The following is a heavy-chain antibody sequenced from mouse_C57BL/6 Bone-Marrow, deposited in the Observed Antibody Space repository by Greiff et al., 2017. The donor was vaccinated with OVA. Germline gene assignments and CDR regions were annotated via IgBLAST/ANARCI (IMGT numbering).Heavy chain of an antibody. D-gene: IGHD3-2*02. Sequence: EVQLQQSGPELVKPGASVKISCKASGYTFTDYYMNWVKQSHGKSLEWIGDINPNNGGTSYNQKFKGKATLTVDKSSSTAYMELRSLTSEDSAVYYCARRLPNGGEKNWGQGTLVTVSA. CDR2: INPNNGGT. CDR3: ARRLPNGGEKN. V-gene: IGHV1-26*01. CDR1: GYTFTDYY. J-gene: IGHJ3*01.